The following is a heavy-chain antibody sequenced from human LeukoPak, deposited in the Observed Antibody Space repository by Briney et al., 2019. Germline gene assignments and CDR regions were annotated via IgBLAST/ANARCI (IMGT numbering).Heavy chain of an antibody. D-gene: IGHD3-9*01. V-gene: IGHV3-20*04. Sequence: GGSLRLSWAASGFTFDEYGMSWVRQPPENWLEWVSCITWNGGFTVYADSVKGRFTIARDNAKTSLYLQMNSLRAEDTALYYCARGRRYYDILAAYYSYYYMDVWGKGTTVIVSS. CDR2: ITWNGGFT. CDR1: GFTFDEYG. CDR3: ARGRRYYDILAAYYSYYYMDV. J-gene: IGHJ6*03.